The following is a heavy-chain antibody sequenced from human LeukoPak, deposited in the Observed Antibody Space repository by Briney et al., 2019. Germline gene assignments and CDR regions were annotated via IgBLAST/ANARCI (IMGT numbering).Heavy chain of an antibody. CDR2: INTNTGNP. J-gene: IGHJ6*02. D-gene: IGHD5-18*01. V-gene: IGHV7-4-1*02. CDR3: ARVTSNGSDYYYYYGMDV. Sequence: WASVTVSCKASGYTFTSYAMNWVRQAPGQGLEWMGWINTNTGNPTYAQGLTGRFVFSLDTSVSTAYLQISSLKAEDTAVYYCARVTSNGSDYYYYYGMDVWGQGTTVTVSS. CDR1: GYTFTSYA.